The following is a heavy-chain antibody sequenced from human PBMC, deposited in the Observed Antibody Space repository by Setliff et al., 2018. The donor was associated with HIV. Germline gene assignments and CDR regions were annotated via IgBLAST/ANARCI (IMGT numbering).Heavy chain of an antibody. CDR3: ARPNYYDSSGSFDY. J-gene: IGHJ4*02. CDR1: GFTFSRYS. Sequence: PGGSLRLSCAASGFTFSRYSMNWVRQAPGKGLEWVSYISSSGTTIYYADSVKGRFTISRDNAKNSLYLQMNSLRAEDTAVYYCARPNYYDSSGSFDYWGQGTLVTVSS. D-gene: IGHD3-22*01. CDR2: ISSSGTTI. V-gene: IGHV3-48*04.